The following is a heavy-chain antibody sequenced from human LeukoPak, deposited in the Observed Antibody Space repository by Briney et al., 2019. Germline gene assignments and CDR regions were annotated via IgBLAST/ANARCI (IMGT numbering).Heavy chain of an antibody. J-gene: IGHJ4*02. D-gene: IGHD1-1*01. CDR2: INPNSGGT. CDR1: GYTFTGYY. Sequence: GASVKVSCKASGYTFTGYYMHWVRQAPGQGLEWMGWINPNSGGTNYAQKFQGWVTMTRDTSISTACMELSRLRSDDTAVYYCARVNINNWHSCDYWGQGTLVTVSS. CDR3: ARVNINNWHSCDY. V-gene: IGHV1-2*04.